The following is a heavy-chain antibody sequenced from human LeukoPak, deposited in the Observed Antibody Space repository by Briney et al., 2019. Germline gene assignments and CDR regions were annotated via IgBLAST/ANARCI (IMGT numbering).Heavy chain of an antibody. D-gene: IGHD3-10*02. Sequence: PGGSLRLSCAASGFTFSAFAMHWARQAPGKGLEWVAVISYDGSNKYYADSVKGRFTISRDNSKNTLYLQMNSLRAEDTAVYYCAKDRESMVRDGAFDIWGQGTMVSVSS. CDR1: GFTFSAFA. CDR3: AKDRESMVRDGAFDI. CDR2: ISYDGSNK. J-gene: IGHJ3*02. V-gene: IGHV3-30*04.